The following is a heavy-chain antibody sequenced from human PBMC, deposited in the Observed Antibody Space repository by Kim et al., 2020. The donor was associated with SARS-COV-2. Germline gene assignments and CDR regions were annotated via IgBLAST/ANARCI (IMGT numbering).Heavy chain of an antibody. Sequence: GGSLRLSCVASGFAFNTYVMSWVRQAPGKGLEWVSAISGAGGSTFYADAVKGRFTISRDNFQNTVFLEMNNLRVEDTAIYFCARDRVTTVTTFDYWGQGTLLTVPS. CDR1: GFAFNTYV. CDR3: ARDRVTTVTTFDY. V-gene: IGHV3-23*01. D-gene: IGHD4-17*01. J-gene: IGHJ4*02. CDR2: ISGAGGST.